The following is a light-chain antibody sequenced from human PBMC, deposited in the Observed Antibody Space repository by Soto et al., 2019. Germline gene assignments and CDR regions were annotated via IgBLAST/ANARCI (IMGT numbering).Light chain of an antibody. Sequence: ASVGDTLTITCQASQDISHYLNWYQQKTGKALRLLIYDASNLHPGVPSRFRGSGSGTEFSFNITSLQPEDVATYYCQQYDDLPVTCGQGTRLEIK. J-gene: IGKJ5*01. CDR2: DAS. CDR3: QQYDDLPVT. V-gene: IGKV1-33*01. CDR1: QDISHY.